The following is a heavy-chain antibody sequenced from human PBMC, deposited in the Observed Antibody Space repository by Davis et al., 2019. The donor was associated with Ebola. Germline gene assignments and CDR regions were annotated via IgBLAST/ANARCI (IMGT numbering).Heavy chain of an antibody. CDR2: ISGSGGST. V-gene: IGHV3-23*01. CDR1: GFTFSNYA. CDR3: ARGPSYLRRGGFYYGMDV. J-gene: IGHJ6*04. Sequence: GGSLRLSCAASGFTFSNYAMTWVRQAPGKGLEWVSAISGSGGSTYYADSVKGRFTISRDNSKNSLYLQMNSLRDEDTAVYYCARGPSYLRRGGFYYGMDVWGKGTTVTVSS. D-gene: IGHD3-16*01.